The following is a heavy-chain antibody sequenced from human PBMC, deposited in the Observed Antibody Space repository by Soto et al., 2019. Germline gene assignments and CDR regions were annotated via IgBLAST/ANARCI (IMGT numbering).Heavy chain of an antibody. D-gene: IGHD4-17*01. CDR2: IYSSGAT. J-gene: IGHJ4*02. CDR1: GVSISSYF. CDR3: ARFPVRPEYYFDY. V-gene: IGHV4-59*01. Sequence: PSETLSLTCSVSGVSISSYFWSWIRQPPGKGLEWIGYIYSSGATNSNPSLKSRVTISLDTSKNQFSLKLSSVTAADTAVYYCARFPVRPEYYFDYWGQGTLVTVS.